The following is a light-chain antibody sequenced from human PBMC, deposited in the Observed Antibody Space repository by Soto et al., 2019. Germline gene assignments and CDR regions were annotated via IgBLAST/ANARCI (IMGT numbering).Light chain of an antibody. Sequence: QSFLAQPASVSGSPGQSITISCSGTNSDIGAYDYVSWYQQHPGKPPKLIIYTVNNRPSGVSFRFSGSKSANTASLTISGLQTEDEADYYCLSHTTRRIYVFGPGTKVTVL. J-gene: IGLJ1*01. CDR2: TVN. CDR1: NSDIGAYDY. CDR3: LSHTTRRIYV. V-gene: IGLV2-14*03.